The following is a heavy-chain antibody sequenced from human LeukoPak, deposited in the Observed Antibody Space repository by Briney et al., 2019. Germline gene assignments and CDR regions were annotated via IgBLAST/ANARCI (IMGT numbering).Heavy chain of an antibody. J-gene: IGHJ4*02. Sequence: GGSLRLSCAASGFTFSGYTMNWVRQAPGKGLEWVSYISSSSSKIYYADSVKGRFTISRDNAKNSLYLQMNSLRAEDTAVYYCASGSYVYCYFDYWGQGTLVTVSS. CDR3: ASGSYVYCYFDY. V-gene: IGHV3-48*04. D-gene: IGHD5-18*01. CDR1: GFTFSGYT. CDR2: ISSSSSKI.